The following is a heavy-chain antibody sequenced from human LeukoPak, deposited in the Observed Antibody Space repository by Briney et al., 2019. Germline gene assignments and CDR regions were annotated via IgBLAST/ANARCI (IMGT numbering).Heavy chain of an antibody. Sequence: SETLSLTCAVYGRSFSGYYWSWIRQPPGKGLEWIGEINHSGSTNYNPSLKSRVTISVDTSKNQFSLKLSSVTAADTAVYYCARVPWKIWFGEYFDYWGQGTLVTVSS. CDR1: GRSFSGYY. CDR3: ARVPWKIWFGEYFDY. CDR2: INHSGST. D-gene: IGHD3-10*01. V-gene: IGHV4-34*01. J-gene: IGHJ4*02.